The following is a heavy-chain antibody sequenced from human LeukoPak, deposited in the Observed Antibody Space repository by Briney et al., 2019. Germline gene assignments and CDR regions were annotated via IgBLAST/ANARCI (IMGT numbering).Heavy chain of an antibody. Sequence: SETLSLTCTVSGVSIRNYYWSWIRQSPGKGLEWIGYIYPSGSTNYNPSLKSRVTMSVDTSKNHFSLNLTSVTAADTAIFYCARSIAAPGTPFDYWGQGTLVTVSS. J-gene: IGHJ4*02. CDR2: IYPSGST. D-gene: IGHD6-13*01. V-gene: IGHV4-4*08. CDR3: ARSIAAPGTPFDY. CDR1: GVSIRNYY.